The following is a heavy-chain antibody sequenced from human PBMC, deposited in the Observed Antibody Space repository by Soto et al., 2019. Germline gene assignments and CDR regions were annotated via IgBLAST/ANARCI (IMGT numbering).Heavy chain of an antibody. D-gene: IGHD3-3*01. Sequence: EVQLVQSGAEVKKPGESLKISCKGSGYSFTSYWIGWERQIPGKGLEWMGIIYPGDSNTRYSPSLQGQVTISVDKSISTAYLQWSSLKATDTAMYYCARHAYDFWSGHPNPRYYYGMDVWGQGTTVTVSS. CDR2: IYPGDSNT. CDR1: GYSFTSYW. V-gene: IGHV5-51*01. CDR3: ARHAYDFWSGHPNPRYYYGMDV. J-gene: IGHJ6*02.